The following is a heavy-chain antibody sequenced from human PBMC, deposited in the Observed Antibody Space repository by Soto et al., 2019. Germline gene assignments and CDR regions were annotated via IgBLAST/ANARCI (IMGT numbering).Heavy chain of an antibody. CDR2: ISYDGSNK. Sequence: QVQLVESGGGVVQPGRSLRLSCAASGFTFSSYGMHWVRQAPGKGLEWVAVISYDGSNKYYADSVKGRFTISRDNSKNTLYLQMNSLRAEDTAVYYCAKDHSSGSADYWGQGTLVTVSS. J-gene: IGHJ4*02. D-gene: IGHD6-19*01. V-gene: IGHV3-30*18. CDR3: AKDHSSGSADY. CDR1: GFTFSSYG.